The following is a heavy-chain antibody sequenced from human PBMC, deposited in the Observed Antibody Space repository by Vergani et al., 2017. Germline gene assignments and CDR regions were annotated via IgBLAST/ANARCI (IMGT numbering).Heavy chain of an antibody. CDR1: GDSISSNNC. Sequence: QVQLQESGPGLVKPPGTLSLTCAVSGDSISSNNCWTWFRQPPGKGRQWIGEICHTEDTKYSPSLKSRVTVSVDDSRNLFSLRLNSGTAEDTAVCYCAGDQATSWFDPWGQGTLVTVSS. D-gene: IGHD2-2*01. CDR3: AGDQATSWFDP. V-gene: IGHV4-4*03. CDR2: ICHTEDT. J-gene: IGHJ5*02.